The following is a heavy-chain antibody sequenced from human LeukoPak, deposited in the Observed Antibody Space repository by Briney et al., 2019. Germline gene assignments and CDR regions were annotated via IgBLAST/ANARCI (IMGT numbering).Heavy chain of an antibody. Sequence: ASVKVSCKASGYTFTSYYMHWVRQAPGQGLEWMGIINPSGGCTNYAQKFQGRVTMTRDTSTSTVYMELRSLRSEDTAVYYCARSRIAVAGTLDYWGQGTLVTVSS. D-gene: IGHD6-19*01. J-gene: IGHJ4*02. CDR1: GYTFTSYY. CDR2: INPSGGCT. CDR3: ARSRIAVAGTLDY. V-gene: IGHV1-46*01.